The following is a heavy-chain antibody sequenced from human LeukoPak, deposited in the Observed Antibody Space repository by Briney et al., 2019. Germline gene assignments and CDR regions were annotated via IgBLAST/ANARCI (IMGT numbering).Heavy chain of an antibody. CDR3: AKEVDSNSWREPYYFDY. V-gene: IGHV3-23*01. CDR2: ISGSGGST. J-gene: IGHJ4*02. Sequence: GGSLRLSCAASGFTFSSYAMSWVRQAPGKGLEWVSAISGSGGSTYYADSVKGRFTISRDNSKNTLYLQMNSLRAEDTAVYYCAKEVDSNSWREPYYFDYWGQGTLVTVSS. CDR1: GFTFSSYA. D-gene: IGHD6-13*01.